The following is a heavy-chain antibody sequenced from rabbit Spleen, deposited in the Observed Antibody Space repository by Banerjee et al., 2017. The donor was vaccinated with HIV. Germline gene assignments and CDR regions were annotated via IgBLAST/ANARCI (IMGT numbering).Heavy chain of an antibody. CDR1: GFSFSSYY. V-gene: IGHV1S47*01. Sequence: EESGGDLVKPGASLTLTCTASGFSFSSYYMCWVRQVPGKGLEWIAYIYTGDGNTYYANWVNGRFTISRSTSLNTVTLQMTSLTAADTATYFCARRNNGDYYFDLWGPGTLVTVS. CDR2: IYTGDGNT. D-gene: IGHD2-1*01. CDR3: ARRNNGDYYFDL. J-gene: IGHJ4*01.